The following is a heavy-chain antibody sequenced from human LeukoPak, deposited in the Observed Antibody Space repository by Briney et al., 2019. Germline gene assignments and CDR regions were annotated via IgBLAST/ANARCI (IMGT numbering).Heavy chain of an antibody. D-gene: IGHD3-9*01. V-gene: IGHV1-69*04. CDR1: GGTFSSYA. CDR2: IIPILGIA. Sequence: SVKVSCKASGGTFSSYAISWVRQAPGQGLEWMGRIIPILGIANYAQKFQGRVTITADKSTSTAYMALSSLRSEDTAVYYCASETPHSNYDILTGYPLDYWGQGTLVTVSS. J-gene: IGHJ4*02. CDR3: ASETPHSNYDILTGYPLDY.